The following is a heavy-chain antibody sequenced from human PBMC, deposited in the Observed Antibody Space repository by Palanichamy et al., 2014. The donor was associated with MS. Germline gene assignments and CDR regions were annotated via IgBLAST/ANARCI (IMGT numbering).Heavy chain of an antibody. CDR2: VLQWEH. V-gene: IGHV4-59*01. CDR3: ARGLPDPYYCGDSTCYINYFDH. CDR1: GGSINSYY. Sequence: QVQLQESGPGLVKPSEILSLICSVSGGSINSYYWGLGPAAPREGAGVDWIYVLQWEHQPQPSLKSRVTISVDASKNQFSLKLSSVTAADTAVYYCARGLPDPYYCGDSTCYINYFDHWGQGTLVTVSS. J-gene: IGHJ4*02. D-gene: IGHD2-21*01.